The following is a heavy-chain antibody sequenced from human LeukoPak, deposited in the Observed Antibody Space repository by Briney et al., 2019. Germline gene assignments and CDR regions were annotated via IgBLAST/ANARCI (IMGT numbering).Heavy chain of an antibody. D-gene: IGHD3-10*01. V-gene: IGHV3-30*18. CDR2: ISYDGSNK. CDR1: GYTFSSYG. Sequence: GRSLRLSCAASGYTFSSYGMHWVRQAPGKGLEWVAVISYDGSNKYYADSVKGRFTISRDNSKNTLYLQMNSLRAEDTAVYYCAKDLARSGSLDYYYYYMDVWGKGTTVTVSS. CDR3: AKDLARSGSLDYYYYYMDV. J-gene: IGHJ6*03.